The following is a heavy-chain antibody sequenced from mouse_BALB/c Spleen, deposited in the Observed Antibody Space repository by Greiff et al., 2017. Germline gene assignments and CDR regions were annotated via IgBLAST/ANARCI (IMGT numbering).Heavy chain of an antibody. CDR1: GYTFTSYW. D-gene: IGHD2-1*01. V-gene: IGHV1-5*01. CDR3: AAYGNYDYFDY. J-gene: IGHJ2*01. Sequence: EVQLQQSGTVLARPGASVKMSCKASGYTFTSYWMHWVKQRPGQGLEWIGAIYPGNSDTSYNQKFKGKAKLTAVTSTSTAYMELSSLTNEDSAVYYCAAYGNYDYFDYWGQGTTLTVSS. CDR2: IYPGNSDT.